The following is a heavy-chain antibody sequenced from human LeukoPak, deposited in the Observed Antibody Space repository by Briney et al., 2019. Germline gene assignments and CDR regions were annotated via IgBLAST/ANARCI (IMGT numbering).Heavy chain of an antibody. V-gene: IGHV1-18*01. J-gene: IGHJ4*02. CDR3: ARAYCGGDCPFDY. CDR2: ISTYNGNT. CDR1: GYTFTSYG. Sequence: GASVKVSCKASGYTFTSYGISWVRQAPGQGLEWMGWISTYNGNTNYAQKFQGWVTMTRDTSISTAYMELSRLRSDDTAVYYCARAYCGGDCPFDYWGQGTLVTVSS. D-gene: IGHD2-21*02.